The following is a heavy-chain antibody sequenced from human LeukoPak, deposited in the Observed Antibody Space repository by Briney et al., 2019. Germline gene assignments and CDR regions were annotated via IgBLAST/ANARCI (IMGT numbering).Heavy chain of an antibody. J-gene: IGHJ4*02. CDR1: GYTFSSYA. V-gene: IGHV3-23*01. CDR2: ISSSGETT. D-gene: IGHD2-15*01. CDR3: AKDGYCSGGSCYWDY. Sequence: HSGGSLRLSCAASGYTFSSYAMSWVRQAPGKGLEWVSAISSSGETTYYADSVKGRFTISRDNSNNTLYLQMSSLRAEDTAVYYCAKDGYCSGGSCYWDYWGQGTLVTVSS.